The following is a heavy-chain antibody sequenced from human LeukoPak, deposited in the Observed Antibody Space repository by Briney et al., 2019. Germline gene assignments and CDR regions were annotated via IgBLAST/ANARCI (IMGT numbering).Heavy chain of an antibody. CDR3: ARVGDHFHWNLDL. D-gene: IGHD3-3*02. CDR1: GFTASTYY. Sequence: GGSLRLSCAASGFTASTYYMNWVRQAPGKGLELVSIIYSGGTTYYADSVTGRFTISRDTSKNTLSLHMNSLRAEDTAVYFCARVGDHFHWNLDLWGRGTLVTVSS. CDR2: IYSGGTT. V-gene: IGHV3-53*01. J-gene: IGHJ2*01.